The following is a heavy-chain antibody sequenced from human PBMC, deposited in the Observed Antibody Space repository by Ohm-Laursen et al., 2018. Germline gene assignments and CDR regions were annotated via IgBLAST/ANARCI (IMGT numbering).Heavy chain of an antibody. CDR1: GFAFTTYG. D-gene: IGHD6-13*01. V-gene: IGHV1-18*04. J-gene: IGHJ4*02. CDR3: ARVDDYSSSWYPDY. CDR2: VSATGNT. Sequence: SVKVSCKAPGFAFTTYGISWVRQAPGQGLEWMGWVSATGNTDYSENFQDRVTVTTDTSTNTAYMELRSLRSDDTAVYYCARVDDYSSSWYPDYWGQGTLVTVSS.